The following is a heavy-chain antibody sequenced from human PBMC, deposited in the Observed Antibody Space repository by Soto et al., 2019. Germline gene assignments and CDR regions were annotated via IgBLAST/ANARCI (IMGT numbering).Heavy chain of an antibody. CDR2: ISSNGGST. CDR1: GFTVSRYA. V-gene: IGHV3-64D*06. D-gene: IGHD3-10*01. Sequence: PGGSLRLSCSASGFTVSRYAMLWVRQAPGQGLEYVPAISSNGGSTYYADSVKGRFTITRDNSKNTLHLQMSSLRAEDTAVYYCVKDGMVRGVTTYDYYYGMYVWGQGTTVTVSS. CDR3: VKDGMVRGVTTYDYYYGMYV. J-gene: IGHJ6*02.